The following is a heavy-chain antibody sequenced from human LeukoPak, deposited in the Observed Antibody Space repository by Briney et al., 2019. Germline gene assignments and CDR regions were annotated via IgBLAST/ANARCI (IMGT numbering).Heavy chain of an antibody. D-gene: IGHD3-10*01. Sequence: PSETLSLTCTVSGGSISSYYWSWIRQPAGKGLEWIGRIYTSGSTNYNPSLKSRVTISVDKSKNQFSQKLSSVTAADTAVYYCARDLYTSGSSHYYYYMAVWGNGTTVTVSS. CDR2: IYTSGST. CDR1: GGSISSYY. J-gene: IGHJ6*03. CDR3: ARDLYTSGSSHYYYYMAV. V-gene: IGHV4-4*07.